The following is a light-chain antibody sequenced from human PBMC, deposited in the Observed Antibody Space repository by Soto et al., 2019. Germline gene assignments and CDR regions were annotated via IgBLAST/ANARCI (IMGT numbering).Light chain of an antibody. CDR1: HTVTSNY. Sequence: EIVLTQSPDTLSLSPGERATLSCRASHTVTSNYLAWYQQKSGQAPRLLIYGASSRATDIPDRFSGSGSGTDFTLTISRLETEDFAVYYCQQYGGSPRTFGQGTKVEIK. CDR2: GAS. J-gene: IGKJ1*01. CDR3: QQYGGSPRT. V-gene: IGKV3-20*01.